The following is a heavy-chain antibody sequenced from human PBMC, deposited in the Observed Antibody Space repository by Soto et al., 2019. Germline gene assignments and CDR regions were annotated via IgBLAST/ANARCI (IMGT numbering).Heavy chain of an antibody. D-gene: IGHD2-15*01. CDR3: ARRVDFYDWFDP. Sequence: GESLKISCKGSEDTFSSYWIAWVRQMPGKGLEWMGIIYPGDSDTIYSPSFQGQVTISADKSISTAYLQWSSLKASDTAMYYCARRVDFYDWFDPWGQGTLVTVSS. CDR1: EDTFSSYW. J-gene: IGHJ5*02. V-gene: IGHV5-51*01. CDR2: IYPGDSDT.